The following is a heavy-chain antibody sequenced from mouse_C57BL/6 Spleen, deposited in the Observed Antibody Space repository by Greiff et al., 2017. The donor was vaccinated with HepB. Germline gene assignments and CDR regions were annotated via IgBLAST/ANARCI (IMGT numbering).Heavy chain of an antibody. CDR1: GFTFTDYY. V-gene: IGHV7-3*01. CDR3: ARYPSDYVLDY. CDR2: IRNKANGYTT. Sequence: EVKVEESGGGLVQPGGSLSLSCAASGFTFTDYYMSWVRQPPGKALEWLGFIRNKANGYTTEYSASVKGRFTISRDNSQSILDLQMNALRAEDSATYYCARYPSDYVLDYWGQGTTLTVSS. J-gene: IGHJ2*01. D-gene: IGHD1-1*01.